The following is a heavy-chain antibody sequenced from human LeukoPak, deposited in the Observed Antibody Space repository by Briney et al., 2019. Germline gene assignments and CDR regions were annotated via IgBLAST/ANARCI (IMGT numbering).Heavy chain of an antibody. CDR1: GFTFSSYA. Sequence: GGSLRLSCAASGFTFSSYAMSWVRQAPGKGLEWVSAISGSGGSTYYADSLKGRFTISRDNSKNTLYLQMNSLRAEDTAVYYCAKVKRDDSSGYGDYWGQGTLVTVSS. J-gene: IGHJ4*02. D-gene: IGHD3-22*01. V-gene: IGHV3-23*01. CDR2: ISGSGGST. CDR3: AKVKRDDSSGYGDY.